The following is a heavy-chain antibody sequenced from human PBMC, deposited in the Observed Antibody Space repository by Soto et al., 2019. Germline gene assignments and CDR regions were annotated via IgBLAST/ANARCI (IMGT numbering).Heavy chain of an antibody. CDR2: ISHDGHA. CDR3: ARQVYGDYLGGNWFDP. V-gene: IGHV4-39*01. Sequence: SSETLSLTCSVLGDSISDTRYYWGWIRQSPEKGLEWIGSISHDGHAYYNPSLKSRVTLFADTSRNQFSLKMKSVTVVDTALYFCARQVYGDYLGGNWFDPWGQGALVTVSS. D-gene: IGHD4-17*01. J-gene: IGHJ5*02. CDR1: GDSISDTRYY.